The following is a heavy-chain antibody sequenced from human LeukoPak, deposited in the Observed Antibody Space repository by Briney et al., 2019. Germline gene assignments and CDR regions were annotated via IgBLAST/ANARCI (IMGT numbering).Heavy chain of an antibody. CDR1: GGSISRYY. Sequence: SETLSLTRTVSGGSISRYYWSWIRQPPGRGREWVGYIYYSGSTNYNPSLKSRVTMSVDTSRNQFSLNLRTVTAADTTVYYGAPLQSSGYDYSDFWGQKILVTVSS. V-gene: IGHV4-59*08. J-gene: IGHJ4*02. CDR3: APLQSSGYDYSDF. CDR2: IYYSGST. D-gene: IGHD3-22*01.